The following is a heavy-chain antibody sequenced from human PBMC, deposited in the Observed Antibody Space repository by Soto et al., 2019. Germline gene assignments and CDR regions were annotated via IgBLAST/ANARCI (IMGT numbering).Heavy chain of an antibody. CDR2: ISSSGITT. J-gene: IGHJ4*02. Sequence: PGGSLRLSCESSGFNFRNFEMNWVRKAPGKGLEWILYISSSGITTYYADFAEGRFTISRDNAKESLYLHLNSLRVDDTAVYYCARYGTRADWWGLGTQVTVSS. D-gene: IGHD1-1*01. CDR1: GFNFRNFE. CDR3: ARYGTRADW. V-gene: IGHV3-48*03.